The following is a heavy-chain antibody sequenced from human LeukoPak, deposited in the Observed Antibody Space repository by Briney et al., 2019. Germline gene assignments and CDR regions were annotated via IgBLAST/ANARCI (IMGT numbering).Heavy chain of an antibody. D-gene: IGHD3-22*01. V-gene: IGHV3-30*18. CDR2: ISYDGSNK. J-gene: IGHJ4*02. Sequence: PGGSLRLSCAASGFPFSSYGMHWVRQAPGKGLEWVAVISYDGSNKYYADSVKGRFTISRDNSKNTLYLQMNSLRAEDTAVYYCAKDVTYYYVSSGYYGPDYWGQGTLVTVSS. CDR3: AKDVTYYYVSSGYYGPDY. CDR1: GFPFSSYG.